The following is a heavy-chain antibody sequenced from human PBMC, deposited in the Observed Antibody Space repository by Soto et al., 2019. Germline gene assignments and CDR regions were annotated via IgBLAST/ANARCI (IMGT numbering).Heavy chain of an antibody. Sequence: QVHLVQSGAEVKKPGASVKVSCKPSGYTFTTYGISWVRQAPGQGLEWMGWISAYNGNTNYAQKLQGRVTMTTDTSTSTAYMELRSLRSDDTAVYYYERDLYSYGYYAMDVWGQGTTVTVSS. CDR3: ERDLYSYGYYAMDV. CDR2: ISAYNGNT. CDR1: GYTFTTYG. D-gene: IGHD5-18*01. V-gene: IGHV1-18*04. J-gene: IGHJ6*02.